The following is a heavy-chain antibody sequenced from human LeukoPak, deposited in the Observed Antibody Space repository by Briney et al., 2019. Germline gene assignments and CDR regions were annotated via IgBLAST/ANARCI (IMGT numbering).Heavy chain of an antibody. J-gene: IGHJ4*02. CDR3: ARDRGVGRWLQFGYFDC. Sequence: ASVKVSCKASGGTFSSYAISWVRQAPGQGLEWMGGIIPIFGTANYAQKFQGRVTITADESTSTAYMELSSLRSEDTAVYYCARDRGVGRWLQFGYFDCWGQGTLVTVSS. V-gene: IGHV1-69*13. CDR1: GGTFSSYA. CDR2: IIPIFGTA. D-gene: IGHD5-24*01.